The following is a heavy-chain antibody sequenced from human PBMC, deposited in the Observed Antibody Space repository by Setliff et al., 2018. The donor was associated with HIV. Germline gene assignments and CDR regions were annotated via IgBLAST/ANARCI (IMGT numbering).Heavy chain of an antibody. CDR1: GDSIRGYY. Sequence: KTSETLSLTCTVSGDSIRGYYWSWIRQPPGKGLEWMGYVFYTGFAAYNPSLKSRLTISVDTSKSQFSLRLTSVTAADTAIYYCARLVSIPGVAITPVDYWGQEALVTVSS. J-gene: IGHJ4*02. V-gene: IGHV4-59*08. CDR3: ARLVSIPGVAITPVDY. CDR2: VFYTGFA. D-gene: IGHD5-12*01.